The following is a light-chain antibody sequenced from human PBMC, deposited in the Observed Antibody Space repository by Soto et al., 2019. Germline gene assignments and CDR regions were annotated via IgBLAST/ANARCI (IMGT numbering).Light chain of an antibody. Sequence: EIVLTQSPGTLSLSPGERATLSCRASQSVSSNSLAWYQQKPGQAPRLLIYGASSRATGIPDRFSGSGSGTDFTLTISRLEPEDVAVYYCQQYGNSPYTFGQGTKVEIK. CDR1: QSVSSNS. J-gene: IGKJ2*01. CDR2: GAS. V-gene: IGKV3-20*01. CDR3: QQYGNSPYT.